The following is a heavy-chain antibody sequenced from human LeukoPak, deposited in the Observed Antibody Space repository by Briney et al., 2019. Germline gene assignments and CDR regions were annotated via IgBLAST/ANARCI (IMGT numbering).Heavy chain of an antibody. Sequence: ASVKVSCKASGYTFTDSYIHWLRQAPGQGLEWMGWIIPNSGGTNYAQKFQGRVTMTRDTSISTAYMELSRLRSDDTAVYYCARSGRGGYRNAFDIWGQGTMVTVSS. CDR2: IIPNSGGT. CDR1: GYTFTDSY. CDR3: ARSGRGGYRNAFDI. V-gene: IGHV1-2*02. J-gene: IGHJ3*02. D-gene: IGHD3-16*02.